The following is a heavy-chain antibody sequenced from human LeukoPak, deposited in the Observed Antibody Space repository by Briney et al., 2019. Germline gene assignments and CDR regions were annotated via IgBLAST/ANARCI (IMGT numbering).Heavy chain of an antibody. Sequence: PSETLSLTCTVSGGSISSGGYYWSWIRQHPGKGLEWIGYIYYSGSTYYNPSLKSRVTISVDTSKNQFSLKLSSVTAADTAVYYCARHWKGWGSSTSYEFDYWGQGTLVTVSS. V-gene: IGHV4-31*03. D-gene: IGHD2-2*01. J-gene: IGHJ4*02. CDR1: GGSISSGGYY. CDR3: ARHWKGWGSSTSYEFDY. CDR2: IYYSGST.